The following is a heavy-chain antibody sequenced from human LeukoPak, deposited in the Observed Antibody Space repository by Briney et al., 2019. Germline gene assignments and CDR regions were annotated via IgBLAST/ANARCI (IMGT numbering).Heavy chain of an antibody. CDR2: IIPILGIA. CDR3: ARDIVIAAAGTRVHGFDY. CDR1: GGTFSSYA. V-gene: IGHV1-69*04. J-gene: IGHJ4*02. Sequence: ASVKVSCKASGGTFSSYAISWVRQAPGQGLEWMGRIIPILGIANYAQKFQGRVTITADKSTSTAYMELSSLRSEDTAVYYCARDIVIAAAGTRVHGFDYWGQGTLVTVSS. D-gene: IGHD6-13*01.